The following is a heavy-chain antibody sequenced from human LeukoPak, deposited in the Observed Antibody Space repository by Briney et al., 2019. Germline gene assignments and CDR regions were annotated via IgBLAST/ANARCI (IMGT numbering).Heavy chain of an antibody. J-gene: IGHJ4*02. D-gene: IGHD2-15*01. V-gene: IGHV4-34*01. CDR1: GGTISSYY. CDR2: INHSGTT. CDR3: ARGQVVRDY. Sequence: PSETLSLTCTVSGGTISSYYWSWIRQPPGGGLEWIGEINHSGTTNYNPSLKSRVTISVDTSKNQVSLKLNSVTAADTAVYYCARGQVVRDYWGQGTLVTVSS.